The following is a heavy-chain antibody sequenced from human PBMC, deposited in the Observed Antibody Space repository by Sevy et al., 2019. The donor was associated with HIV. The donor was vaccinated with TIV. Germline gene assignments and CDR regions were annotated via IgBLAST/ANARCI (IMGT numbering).Heavy chain of an antibody. D-gene: IGHD3-10*01. CDR1: GYTFTSYG. CDR2: ISAYNGNT. J-gene: IGHJ4*02. CDR3: ARDRSILFLDY. Sequence: ASVKVSCKASGYTFTSYGISWVRQAPGQGLEWMGWISAYNGNTNYAQKLQGRVTMTTDTSTSKADMELRSLRSDDTAVYYWARDRSILFLDYWGQGTLVTVSS. V-gene: IGHV1-18*01.